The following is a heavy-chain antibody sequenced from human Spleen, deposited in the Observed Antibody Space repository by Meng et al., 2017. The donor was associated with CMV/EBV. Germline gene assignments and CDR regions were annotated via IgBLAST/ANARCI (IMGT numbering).Heavy chain of an antibody. D-gene: IGHD3-10*01. CDR2: IRFDGNEK. CDR1: VFTFSNYG. CDR3: AKGLRRSEKVLLWFGGIFQTDY. V-gene: IGHV3-30*02. Sequence: GESLKISCAASVFTFSNYGMHWVRQAPGKGLDWVAFIRFDGNEKYYADSVKGRFTISRDNSEDTLFLQMNSLRAEDTALYYCAKGLRRSEKVLLWFGGIFQTDYWGQGTLVTVSS. J-gene: IGHJ4*02.